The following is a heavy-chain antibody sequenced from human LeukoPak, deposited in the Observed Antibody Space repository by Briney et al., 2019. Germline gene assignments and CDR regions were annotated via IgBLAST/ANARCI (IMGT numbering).Heavy chain of an antibody. D-gene: IGHD3-10*01. Sequence: SETLSLTCAVYGGSFSGYYWSWIRQPPGKGLEWIGEINHSGSTNYNPSLKSRVTISVDTSKNQFSLKLSSVTAADTAVYYCARVPAFYGSGSYYNAPLYYYYYGMDVWGQGTTVTVSS. CDR2: INHSGST. CDR3: ARVPAFYGSGSYYNAPLYYYYYGMDV. V-gene: IGHV4-34*01. CDR1: GGSFSGYY. J-gene: IGHJ6*02.